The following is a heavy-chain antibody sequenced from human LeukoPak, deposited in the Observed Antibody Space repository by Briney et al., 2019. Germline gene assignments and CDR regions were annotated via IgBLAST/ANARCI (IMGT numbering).Heavy chain of an antibody. V-gene: IGHV3-13*04. CDR1: GFTFSTYD. Sequence: GGSLRLSCAASGFTFSTYDMHWVRQVTGKGLEWVSAIGAGEDTYYLGSVKGRFTIYRENAKNVLYLQMSSLRVEDTAVYYCVREIRETVITRHYYYGIDVWGQGTTVTVSS. D-gene: IGHD1-7*01. J-gene: IGHJ6*02. CDR2: IGAGEDT. CDR3: VREIRETVITRHYYYGIDV.